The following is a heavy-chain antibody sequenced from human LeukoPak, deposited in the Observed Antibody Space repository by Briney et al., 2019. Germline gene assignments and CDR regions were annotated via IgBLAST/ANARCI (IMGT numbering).Heavy chain of an antibody. V-gene: IGHV4-30-2*01. J-gene: IGHJ6*02. Sequence: SETLSLTCAVSGGSISSGGYSWSWIRQPPGKGLEWIGYIYHSGSTYYNPSLKSRVTISVDRSKNQFSLKLGSVTAADTAVYYCARGSRRYYDILTGHRTYYYYGMDVWGQGTTVTVSS. CDR2: IYHSGST. CDR1: GGSISSGGYS. D-gene: IGHD3-9*01. CDR3: ARGSRRYYDILTGHRTYYYYGMDV.